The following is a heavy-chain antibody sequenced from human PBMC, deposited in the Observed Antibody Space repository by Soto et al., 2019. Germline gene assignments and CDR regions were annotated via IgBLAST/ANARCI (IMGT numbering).Heavy chain of an antibody. V-gene: IGHV4-30-4*01. CDR1: GDSISNLDYF. D-gene: IGHD7-27*01. CDR3: ARGRYCLTGRCFPNWFDS. J-gene: IGHJ5*01. Sequence: SETLSLTCSVSGDSISNLDYFWAWIRQPPGQALEYIGYIYKSATTYYNPSFESRVAISVDTSKSQFSLNVTSVTAADTAMYFCARGRYCLTGRCFPNWFDSWGQGARVTVSS. CDR2: IYKSATT.